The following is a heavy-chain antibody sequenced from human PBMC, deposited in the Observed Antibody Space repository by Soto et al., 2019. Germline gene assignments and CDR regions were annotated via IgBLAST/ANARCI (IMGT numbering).Heavy chain of an antibody. D-gene: IGHD3-16*01. CDR3: ARKVLGSTSRPDYWYFDL. CDR2: ISGGGDRT. J-gene: IGHJ2*01. CDR1: GFTFISYA. Sequence: EVQLLESGGGLVQPGGSLRLSCVGSGFTFISYAMNWVRQAPGKGLEWVSGISGGGDRTFDADSVKGRLTISRDNSKNTVNLQMNSLRADDTAVYYCARKVLGSTSRPDYWYFDLWGRGTLVTVSS. V-gene: IGHV3-23*01.